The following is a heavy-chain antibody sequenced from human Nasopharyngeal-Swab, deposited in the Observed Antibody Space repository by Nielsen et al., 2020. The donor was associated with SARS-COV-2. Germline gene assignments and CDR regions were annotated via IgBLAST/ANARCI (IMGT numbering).Heavy chain of an antibody. V-gene: IGHV3-30*02. CDR1: GFTFSASR. D-gene: IGHD1-7*01. Sequence: GESLKISCLASGFTFSASRMHWVRQAPGKGLEWVAFTRSDETKKYYADSVRGRFTISRDTSRDTLYLQMNSLRPEDTAIYYCATGNYAGQDYWGRGTLVTVSS. CDR2: TRSDETKK. CDR3: ATGNYAGQDY. J-gene: IGHJ4*02.